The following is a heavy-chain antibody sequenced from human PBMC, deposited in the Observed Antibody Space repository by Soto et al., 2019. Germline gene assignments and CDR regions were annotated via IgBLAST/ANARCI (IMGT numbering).Heavy chain of an antibody. D-gene: IGHD2-21*01. CDR2: ISSSGGTT. CDR1: GFTFSEYA. CDR3: TKEPKKSISHDY. Sequence: EVQLLESGGGLVQPRGSLRLSCAASGFTFSEYAMSWVRQAPGKGLEWVSSISSSGGTTSYTDSVKGRFTISRDNSKNTLFLQMNGLRAEDTAIYYCTKEPKKSISHDYWGLGTLVTVSP. V-gene: IGHV3-23*01. J-gene: IGHJ4*02.